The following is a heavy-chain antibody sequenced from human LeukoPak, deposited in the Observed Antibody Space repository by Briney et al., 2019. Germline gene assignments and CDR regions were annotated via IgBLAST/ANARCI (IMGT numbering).Heavy chain of an antibody. CDR3: AKGARRIVGATTAAAAFDI. J-gene: IGHJ3*02. D-gene: IGHD1-26*01. CDR1: GFTFSSYA. V-gene: IGHV3-23*01. CDR2: ISGSGGST. Sequence: GGSLRLSCAASGFTFSSYAMSWVRQAPGKGLEWVSAISGSGGSTYYADSVKGRFTISRDNSKNTLYLQMNSLRAEDTAVYYCAKGARRIVGATTAAAAFDIWGQGTMVTVSS.